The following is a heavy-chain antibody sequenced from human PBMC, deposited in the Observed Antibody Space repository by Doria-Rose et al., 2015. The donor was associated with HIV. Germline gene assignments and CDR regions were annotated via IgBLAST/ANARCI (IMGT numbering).Heavy chain of an antibody. CDR2: IYSSGST. Sequence: CTVSGGSISSYYWNWIRQPPGRGLEWIGYIYSSGSTHYNSSLKSRVTISIDTSKNQFSLKLSSVTAADTAVYYCARFRPSRGIYYSLDVWGKGTTVTVSS. CDR1: GGSISSYY. D-gene: IGHD3-10*01. J-gene: IGHJ6*03. V-gene: IGHV4-4*09. CDR3: ARFRPSRGIYYSLDV.